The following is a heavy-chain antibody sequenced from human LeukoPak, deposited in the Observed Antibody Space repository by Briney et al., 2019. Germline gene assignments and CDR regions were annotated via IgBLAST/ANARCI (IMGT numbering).Heavy chain of an antibody. CDR2: ISYDGSNK. CDR1: GFTFSSYA. D-gene: IGHD6-19*01. V-gene: IGHV3-30-3*01. CDR3: VKDTSGGWYVGPVDY. Sequence: GGSLRLSCAASGFTFSSYAMHWVRQAPGKGLEWVAVISYDGSNKYYADSVKGRFTISRDNAKNSLYLQMNSLRAEDTALYYCVKDTSGGWYVGPVDYWGQGTLVTVSS. J-gene: IGHJ4*02.